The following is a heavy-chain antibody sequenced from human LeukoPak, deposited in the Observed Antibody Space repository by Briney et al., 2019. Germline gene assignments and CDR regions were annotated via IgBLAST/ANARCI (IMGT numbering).Heavy chain of an antibody. Sequence: GGSLRLSCAPSGFTVSSDYMSWVRQAPGKGLEWVSIIYSSDNTYYADSVKGRFSISGDNSKNTLYLQMNSLSVEDTAVYYCARDPHIRNGMDVWGQGTTVIVAS. J-gene: IGHJ6*02. CDR2: IYSSDNT. V-gene: IGHV3-66*01. CDR3: ARDPHIRNGMDV. CDR1: GFTVSSDY.